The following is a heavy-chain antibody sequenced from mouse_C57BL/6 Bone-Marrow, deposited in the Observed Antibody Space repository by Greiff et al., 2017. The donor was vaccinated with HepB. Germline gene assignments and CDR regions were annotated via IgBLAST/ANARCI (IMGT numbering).Heavy chain of an antibody. CDR1: GFSLTSYG. CDR3: ARTPLYSPYAMDY. Sequence: QVQLKQSGPGLVAPSQCLSITCTVSGFSLTSYGVDWVRQAPGKGLEWLGVIWGGGGTNYNSALKSRLSISKDNSKSQVFLKMHSLQTDDTAMYYGARTPLYSPYAMDYWGQGTSVTVSS. D-gene: IGHD2-1*01. V-gene: IGHV2-6*01. CDR2: IWGGGGT. J-gene: IGHJ4*01.